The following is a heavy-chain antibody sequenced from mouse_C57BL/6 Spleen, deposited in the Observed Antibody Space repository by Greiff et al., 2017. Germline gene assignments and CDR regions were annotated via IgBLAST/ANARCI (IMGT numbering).Heavy chain of an antibody. CDR3: ARARNYLYYFDY. J-gene: IGHJ2*01. Sequence: VQLQQSGPVLVKPGASVKMSCKASGYTFTDYYMNWVKQSHGKSLEWIGVINPYNGGTSYNQKFKGKATLTVDKSSSTAYMELNSLTSEDSAVDYCARARNYLYYFDYWGQGTTRTVSS. CDR2: INPYNGGT. CDR1: GYTFTDYY. V-gene: IGHV1-19*01. D-gene: IGHD2-1*01.